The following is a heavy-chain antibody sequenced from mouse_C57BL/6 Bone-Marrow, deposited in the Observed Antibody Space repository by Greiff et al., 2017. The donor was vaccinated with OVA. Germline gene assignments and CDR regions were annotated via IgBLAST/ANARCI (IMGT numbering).Heavy chain of an antibody. CDR3: TRGYSNYYSMDY. CDR2: IDPETGGT. V-gene: IGHV1-15*01. CDR1: GYTFTDYE. Sequence: VKLMESGAELVRPGASVTLSCKASGYTFTDYEMHWVKQTPVHGLEWIGAIDPETGGTAYNQKFKGKAILTADKSSSTAYMELRSLTSEDSAVDYGTRGYSNYYSMDYWGQGTSVTGSS. J-gene: IGHJ4*01. D-gene: IGHD2-5*01.